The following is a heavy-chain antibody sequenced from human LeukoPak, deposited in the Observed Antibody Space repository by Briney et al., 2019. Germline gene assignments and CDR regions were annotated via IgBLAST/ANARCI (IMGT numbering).Heavy chain of an antibody. CDR3: ARDRGSPWWGGSDY. CDR2: ITLNSGDT. J-gene: IGHJ4*02. CDR1: GFTFSDYS. D-gene: IGHD2-8*02. Sequence: GASVKVSCKASGFTFSDYSMHWVRQRQAPGQGLEWMGWITLNSGDTNYEQRFQGRVTLTRDTSMNTVYMEMNTLTSDDTAVYYCARDRGSPWWGGSDYWGQGTLVTVSS. V-gene: IGHV1-2*02.